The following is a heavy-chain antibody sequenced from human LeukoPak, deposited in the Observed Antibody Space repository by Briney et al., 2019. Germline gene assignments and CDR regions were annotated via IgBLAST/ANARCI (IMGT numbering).Heavy chain of an antibody. Sequence: PGGSLRLSCAASGFTFSSYAMSWVRQAPGKGLEWVTFIQNHGNDKRYADSVKGRFTVSRDNSKNTLYLQINSLRAEDTAMYYCARVGGVAAMPNYFDYWGQGTLVTVSS. CDR2: IQNHGNDK. J-gene: IGHJ4*02. CDR1: GFTFSSYA. V-gene: IGHV3-30*02. D-gene: IGHD2-2*01. CDR3: ARVGGVAAMPNYFDY.